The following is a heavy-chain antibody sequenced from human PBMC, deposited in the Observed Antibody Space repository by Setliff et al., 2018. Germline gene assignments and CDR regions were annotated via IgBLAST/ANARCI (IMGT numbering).Heavy chain of an antibody. CDR1: GGPISSSSYY. CDR2: IYYSGST. J-gene: IGHJ4*02. D-gene: IGHD2-8*01. Sequence: NPSETLSLTCTVSGGPISSSSYYWGWIRQPPGKGLEWIGSIYYSGSTYYNPSLKSRVTITVDTSKNQFSLKLSSVTAADTAVYYCARHVLSQSGLYVDYWGQGTLVTVSS. V-gene: IGHV4-39*01. CDR3: ARHVLSQSGLYVDY.